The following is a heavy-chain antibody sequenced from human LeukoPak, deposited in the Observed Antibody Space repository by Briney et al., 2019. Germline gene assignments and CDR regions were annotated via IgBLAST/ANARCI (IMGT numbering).Heavy chain of an antibody. CDR2: IIPIFGTA. J-gene: IGHJ4*02. D-gene: IGHD3-22*01. V-gene: IGHV1-69*13. Sequence: SVKVSCKASGGTFSSYAISWVRQAPGQGLEWMGGIIPIFGTANYAQKFQGRVTITADESTSTAYMELSSLRSEDTAVYYCARYYYDSSGYHDFDYWGQGTLVTVSS. CDR1: GGTFSSYA. CDR3: ARYYYDSSGYHDFDY.